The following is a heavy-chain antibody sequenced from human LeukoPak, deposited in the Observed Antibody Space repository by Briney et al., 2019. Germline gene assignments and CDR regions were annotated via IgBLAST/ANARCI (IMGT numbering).Heavy chain of an antibody. D-gene: IGHD2-2*02. CDR3: ARDYCSSTSCYIGYYYYDMDV. CDR1: GFTFSSYS. Sequence: GGSLRLSCAASGFTFSSYSMNWVRQAPGKGLEWVSSISSSSSYIYYADSVKGRFTISRDNAKNSLYLQMNSLRAEDTAVYYCARDYCSSTSCYIGYYYYDMDVWGQGTTVTVSS. CDR2: ISSSSSYI. J-gene: IGHJ6*02. V-gene: IGHV3-21*01.